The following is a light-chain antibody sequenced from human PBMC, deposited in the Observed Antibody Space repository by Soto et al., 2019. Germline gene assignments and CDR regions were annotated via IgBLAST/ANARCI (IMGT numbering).Light chain of an antibody. J-gene: IGKJ2*01. V-gene: IGKV3-20*01. Sequence: EIVLTQSPGTLSLSPGERATLSCRASQSVSSTYFAWYQQKPGQAPRVLVYGASNRATGIPDRFSGSGSGTDFTLTISRLEPEDFAVYFCQQYGTSPPFTFGQGTK. CDR3: QQYGTSPPFT. CDR1: QSVSSTY. CDR2: GAS.